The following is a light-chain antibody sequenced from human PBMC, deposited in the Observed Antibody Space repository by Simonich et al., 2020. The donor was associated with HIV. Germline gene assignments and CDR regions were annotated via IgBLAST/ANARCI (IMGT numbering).Light chain of an antibody. CDR3: QQYYSTPLT. CDR1: QSVLYSSNNKNY. V-gene: IGKV4-1*01. J-gene: IGKJ2*01. Sequence: DIVMTQSPDSLAVSLGERATINCKSSQSVLYSSNNKNYLAWYQQKPGQPPKLLIYWASTRESGVPDRFSVSGSGTDFTLTISSLQAEDVALYYCQQYYSTPLTFGQGTKLEIK. CDR2: WAS.